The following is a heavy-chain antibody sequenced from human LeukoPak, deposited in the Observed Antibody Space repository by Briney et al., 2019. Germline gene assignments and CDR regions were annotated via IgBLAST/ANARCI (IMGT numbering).Heavy chain of an antibody. Sequence: SETLSLTCTVSGYSISSGYYWGWIRQPPGKGLEWIGSIYHSGSTYYNPSLKSRVTISVDTSKNQFSLKLSSVTTADTAVYYCASYTDAFDIWGQGTMVTVSS. D-gene: IGHD3-16*01. CDR2: IYHSGST. V-gene: IGHV4-38-2*02. CDR1: GYSISSGYY. CDR3: ASYTDAFDI. J-gene: IGHJ3*02.